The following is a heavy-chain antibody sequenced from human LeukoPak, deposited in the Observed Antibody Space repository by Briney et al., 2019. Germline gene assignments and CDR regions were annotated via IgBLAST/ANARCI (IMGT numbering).Heavy chain of an antibody. V-gene: IGHV4-34*01. J-gene: IGHJ4*02. Sequence: SETLSLTCAVYDGSLSGYYWGWIRQPPGKGLEWIGEINHSGSTNYSPSLKSRVTISVDTSKNQFSLNLSSVTAADTAVYYCARAYGGNVDFDYWGQGTLVTVSS. CDR3: ARAYGGNVDFDY. CDR2: INHSGST. D-gene: IGHD4-23*01. CDR1: DGSLSGYY.